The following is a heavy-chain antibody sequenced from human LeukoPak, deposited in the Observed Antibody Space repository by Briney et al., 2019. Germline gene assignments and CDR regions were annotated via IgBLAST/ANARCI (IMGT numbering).Heavy chain of an antibody. CDR2: INHSGST. D-gene: IGHD4-11*01. Sequence: SETLSLTCAVYDGSFSGYSWSWLRPPPGKGLKWIGEINHSGSTNYNPSLKSRVTISLDTSKNQFSLRLSSVTAADTAVYYCARDRPVTGANWFDPWGQGALVTVSS. CDR1: DGSFSGYS. V-gene: IGHV4-34*01. CDR3: ARDRPVTGANWFDP. J-gene: IGHJ5*02.